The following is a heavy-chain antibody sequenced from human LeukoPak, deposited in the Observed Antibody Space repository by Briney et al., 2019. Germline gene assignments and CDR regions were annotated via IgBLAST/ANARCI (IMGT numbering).Heavy chain of an antibody. J-gene: IGHJ4*02. CDR1: GFTFSYYD. CDR3: ARFHDFWR. D-gene: IGHD3-3*01. V-gene: IGHV3-23*01. Sequence: GGSLRLSCAASGFTFSYYDMIWVRQTPGKGLEWVSSISGRGDLTYYADSLKGRFTISRDNSKNTLYLQMNGLRAEDTALYYCARFHDFWRWGQGTLVTVSS. CDR2: ISGRGDLT.